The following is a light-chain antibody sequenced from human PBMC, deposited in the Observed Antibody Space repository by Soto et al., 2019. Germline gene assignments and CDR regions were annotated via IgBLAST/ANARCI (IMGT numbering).Light chain of an antibody. Sequence: EIVLTQSPGTLSLSPGERATLSCRASQSVRSSHLAWYQQKPGQAPRLLIYGTSSRATGIPDRFSGSGSGTDFTLTISNLEPEDFAVYYCQQRSAWPLTFGGGTKVDI. J-gene: IGKJ4*01. V-gene: IGKV3D-20*02. CDR3: QQRSAWPLT. CDR1: QSVRSSH. CDR2: GTS.